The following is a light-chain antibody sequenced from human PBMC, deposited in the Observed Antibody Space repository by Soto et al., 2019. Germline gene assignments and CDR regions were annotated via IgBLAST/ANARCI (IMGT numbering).Light chain of an antibody. V-gene: IGLV2-8*01. J-gene: IGLJ1*01. CDR1: SSDVGGYNF. CDR2: DVN. CDR3: SSHEGTNNAFV. Sequence: QSALTQPPSASGSPGQSVTISCTGTSSDVGGYNFVSWYQQHPGKAPKLMIHDVNKRPSGVPDRFSGSKSGNTASLTVSGLQAEDEADYYCSSHEGTNNAFVFGTGTKLTVL.